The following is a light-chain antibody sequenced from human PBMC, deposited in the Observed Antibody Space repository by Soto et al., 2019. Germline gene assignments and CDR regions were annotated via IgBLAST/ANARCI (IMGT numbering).Light chain of an antibody. CDR3: QHYGISRT. CDR1: QSVTSRY. CDR2: DTS. J-gene: IGKJ1*01. Sequence: EIVLTQSPGTLSLSPGERATLSCRASQSVTSRYLAWYQQKPGQAPRLLISDTSNRATGIPDRFSGSASGTDFTLTISRLEPEEFAVCFCQHYGISRTFCQGAKVEIK. V-gene: IGKV3-20*01.